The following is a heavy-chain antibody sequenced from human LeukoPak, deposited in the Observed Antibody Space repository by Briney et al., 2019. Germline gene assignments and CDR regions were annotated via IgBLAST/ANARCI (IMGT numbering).Heavy chain of an antibody. V-gene: IGHV1-2*02. CDR2: INPNSGGT. CDR3: ASLSYYDLSGYFY. D-gene: IGHD3-22*01. Sequence: GASVKVSCKASGYTFTGYYMHWVRQAPGQGLEWMGWINPNSGGTNYAQKFQGRVTLTRDTSITTGYMELSGLTSDDTAVYYCASLSYYDLSGYFYWGQGTLVTVSS. CDR1: GYTFTGYY. J-gene: IGHJ4*02.